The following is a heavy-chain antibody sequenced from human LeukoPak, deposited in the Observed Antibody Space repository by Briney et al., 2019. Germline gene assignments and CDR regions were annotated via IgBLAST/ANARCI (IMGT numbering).Heavy chain of an antibody. J-gene: IGHJ4*02. V-gene: IGHV1-2*02. Sequence: ASVKVSCKASGYTFTGYYMHWVRQAPGQGLEWMGWINPNSGGTNYAQKFQGRVTMTRDTSISTAYMELSRLRSDDTAVYYCAREDDSSGYYFHYFDYWGQGTLVTVSS. CDR2: INPNSGGT. D-gene: IGHD3-22*01. CDR3: AREDDSSGYYFHYFDY. CDR1: GYTFTGYY.